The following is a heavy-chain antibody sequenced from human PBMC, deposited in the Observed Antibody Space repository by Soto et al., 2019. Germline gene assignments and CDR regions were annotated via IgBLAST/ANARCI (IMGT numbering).Heavy chain of an antibody. CDR1: GYTFTTYL. Sequence: ASVKVSCKASGYTFTTYLMHWVRQAPGQRLEWMGWINGGNGNTKYSQKFQGRVTISRDTSASTAYMELSSLTSEDTAVYYCARDSSYYDILTGHNWFDPWGQGTLVTVS. J-gene: IGHJ5*02. V-gene: IGHV1-3*01. D-gene: IGHD3-9*01. CDR3: ARDSSYYDILTGHNWFDP. CDR2: INGGNGNT.